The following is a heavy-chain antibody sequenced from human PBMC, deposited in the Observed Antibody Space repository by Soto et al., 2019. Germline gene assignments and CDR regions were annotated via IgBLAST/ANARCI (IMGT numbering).Heavy chain of an antibody. CDR1: GGTFSSYT. D-gene: IGHD4-17*01. V-gene: IGHV1-69*04. CDR2: IIPILGIA. CDR3: AREGTPVGGPYYYYGMDV. Sequence: GASVKVSCKASGGTFSSYTISWVRQAPGQGLEWMGRIIPILGIANYAQKFQGRVTITADKSTSTAYMELSSLRSEDTAVYYCAREGTPVGGPYYYYGMDVWGQGTTVTVSS. J-gene: IGHJ6*02.